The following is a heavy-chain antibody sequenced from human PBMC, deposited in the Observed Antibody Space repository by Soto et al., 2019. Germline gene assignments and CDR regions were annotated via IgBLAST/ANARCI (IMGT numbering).Heavy chain of an antibody. CDR3: ARVVNDVFLYYYDSSGYYWFDP. V-gene: IGHV1-8*01. D-gene: IGHD3-22*01. CDR1: GYTFTSYD. Sequence: QVQLVQSGAEVKKPGASVKVSCKASGYTFTSYDINWVRQATGQGLEWMGWMNPNSGNTGYAQKFQGRVTMTRNTSISTAYMELSSLRSEDTAVYYCARVVNDVFLYYYDSSGYYWFDPWGQGTLVTVSS. J-gene: IGHJ5*02. CDR2: MNPNSGNT.